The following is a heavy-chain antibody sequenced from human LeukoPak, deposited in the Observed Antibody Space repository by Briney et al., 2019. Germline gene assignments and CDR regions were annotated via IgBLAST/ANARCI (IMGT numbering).Heavy chain of an antibody. D-gene: IGHD1-1*01. Sequence: ASVKVSCKASGYTFTSYYMHWVGQAPGQGREWMGIINPSGGSTSYAQKFQGRVTMTRDMSTSTVYMELSSLRSEDTAVYYCARTPVLYYMDVWGKGTTVTVSS. CDR3: ARTPVLYYMDV. J-gene: IGHJ6*03. V-gene: IGHV1-46*01. CDR1: GYTFTSYY. CDR2: INPSGGST.